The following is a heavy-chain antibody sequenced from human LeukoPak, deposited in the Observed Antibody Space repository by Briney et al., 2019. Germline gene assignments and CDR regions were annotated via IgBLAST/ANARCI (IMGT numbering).Heavy chain of an antibody. V-gene: IGHV3-30-3*01. CDR3: ARCDSSGYYYAGWDY. D-gene: IGHD3-22*01. CDR2: ISYDGSNK. J-gene: IGHJ4*02. CDR1: GFTFSSYA. Sequence: GGSLRLSCAASGFTFSSYAMHWVRQAPGKGLEWVAVISYDGSNKYYADSVKGRFTISRDNSKNTLYLQMNSLRAEDTAVYYCARCDSSGYYYAGWDYWGQGTLVTVSS.